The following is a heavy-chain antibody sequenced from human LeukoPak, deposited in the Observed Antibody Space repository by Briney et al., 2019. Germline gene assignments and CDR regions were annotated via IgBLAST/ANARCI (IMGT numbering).Heavy chain of an antibody. V-gene: IGHV3-7*05. D-gene: IGHD2-2*01. CDR2: IKKDGSER. J-gene: IGHJ4*02. CDR3: ASQTSDKAFDG. CDR1: GFSFSSYW. Sequence: GGSLRLSCGASGFSFSSYWMSWVRQAPGKGLEWVANIKKDGSERNFAESVEGRFTISRDNAKNSLYLQMNSLRVEDTAVYYCASQTSDKAFDGWGQGTLVSVSS.